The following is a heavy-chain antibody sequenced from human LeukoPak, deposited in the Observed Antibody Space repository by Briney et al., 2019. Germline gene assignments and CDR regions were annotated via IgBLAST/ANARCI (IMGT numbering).Heavy chain of an antibody. CDR1: GFTFTGYT. V-gene: IGHV3-21*01. D-gene: IGHD3-22*01. Sequence: AGGSLRLSCAASGFTFTGYTMNWVRQAPGKGLEWVSSISISRSNIFYADSVKGRFTISRDNAKNSLYLQMNSLRAEDTAVYYCAKDGTSRDSSGYYRTYFDYWGQGTLVTVSS. CDR3: AKDGTSRDSSGYYRTYFDY. J-gene: IGHJ4*02. CDR2: ISISRSNI.